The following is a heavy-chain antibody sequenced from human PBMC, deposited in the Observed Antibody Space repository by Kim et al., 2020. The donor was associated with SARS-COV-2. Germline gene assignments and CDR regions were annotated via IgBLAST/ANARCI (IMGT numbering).Heavy chain of an antibody. V-gene: IGHV3-33*01. D-gene: IGHD3-22*01. CDR1: GFTFSSYG. J-gene: IGHJ3*02. Sequence: GGSLRLSCAASGFTFSSYGMHWVRQAPGKGLEWVAVIWYDASNKYYADSVKGRFTISRDNSKNTLYLQMNSLRAEDTAVYYCARDFFYASSGYYYRGIAFDIWGQGTMVTVSS. CDR2: IWYDASNK. CDR3: ARDFFYASSGYYYRGIAFDI.